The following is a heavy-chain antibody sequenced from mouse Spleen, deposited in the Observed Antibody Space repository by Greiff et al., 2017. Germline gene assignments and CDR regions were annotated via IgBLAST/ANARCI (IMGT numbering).Heavy chain of an antibody. CDR2: ISSGGSYT. J-gene: IGHJ2*01. CDR3: TREGGRKGYYFDY. CDR1: GFTFSSYT. D-gene: IGHD1-1*02. V-gene: IGHV5-6-4*01. Sequence: VQVVESGGGLVKPGGSLKLSCAASGFTFSSYTMSWVRQTPEKRLEWVATISSGGSYTYYPDSVKGRFTISRDNAKNTLYLQMSSLKSEDTAMYYCTREGGRKGYYFDYWGQGTTLTVSS.